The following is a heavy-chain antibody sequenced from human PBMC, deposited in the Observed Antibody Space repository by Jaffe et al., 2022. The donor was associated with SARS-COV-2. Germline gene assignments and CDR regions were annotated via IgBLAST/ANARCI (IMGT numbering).Heavy chain of an antibody. CDR3: ARDPGSYYGGYFDY. CDR1: GFTFSSYE. Sequence: EVQLVESGGGLVQPGGSLRLSCAASGFTFSSYEMNWVRQAPGKGLEWVSYISSSGSTIYYADSVKGRFTISRDNAKNSLYLQMNSLRAEDTAVYYCARDPGSYYGGYFDYWGQGTLVTVSS. D-gene: IGHD1-26*01. CDR2: ISSSGSTI. V-gene: IGHV3-48*03. J-gene: IGHJ4*02.